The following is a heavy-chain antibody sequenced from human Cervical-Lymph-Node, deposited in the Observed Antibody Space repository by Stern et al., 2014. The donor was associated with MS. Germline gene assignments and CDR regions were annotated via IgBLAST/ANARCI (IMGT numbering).Heavy chain of an antibody. Sequence: QVQLQQWGAGLLKPSETLSLTCAVYGGSFSGYYWSWIRQPPGKGLEWIGEINHSGSTNYNPSLKSRVTISVDTSKNQFSLKLSSVTAADTAVYYCARGQDRVSAFDIWGQGTMVTVSS. CDR3: ARGQDRVSAFDI. V-gene: IGHV4-34*01. CDR1: GGSFSGYY. D-gene: IGHD3-3*01. J-gene: IGHJ3*02. CDR2: INHSGST.